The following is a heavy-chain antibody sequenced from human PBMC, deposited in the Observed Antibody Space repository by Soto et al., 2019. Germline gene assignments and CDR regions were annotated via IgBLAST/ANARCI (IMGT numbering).Heavy chain of an antibody. CDR1: GFTFSSYS. D-gene: IGHD3-3*01. Sequence: VGSLRLSCAASGFTFSSYSMNWVRQAPGKGLEWVSSISGSSDYIYYADSVKGRFTISRDNAKNSLYLQMNSLRAEDTAVYYCARDHNYDFWSGYYGHDAFDIWGQGTKVTVSS. CDR3: ARDHNYDFWSGYYGHDAFDI. CDR2: ISGSSDYI. J-gene: IGHJ3*02. V-gene: IGHV3-21*01.